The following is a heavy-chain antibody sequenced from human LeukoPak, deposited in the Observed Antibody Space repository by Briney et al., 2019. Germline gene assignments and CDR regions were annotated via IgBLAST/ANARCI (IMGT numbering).Heavy chain of an antibody. V-gene: IGHV3-21*01. Sequence: PGGSLRLSCAASGFTFSSYSMNWVRQAPGKGLEWVSSISSSSSYIYYADSVKGRFTISRDNAKNSLYLQMNSLRAEDTAVYYCARDDREVVGMNWFDPWGQGILVTVSS. CDR3: ARDDREVVGMNWFDP. D-gene: IGHD1-26*01. J-gene: IGHJ5*02. CDR1: GFTFSSYS. CDR2: ISSSSSYI.